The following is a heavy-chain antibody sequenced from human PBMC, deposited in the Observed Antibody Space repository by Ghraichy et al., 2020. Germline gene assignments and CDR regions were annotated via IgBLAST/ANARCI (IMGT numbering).Heavy chain of an antibody. Sequence: SQTLSLTCTVSGGSISSSNYFWGWIRQPPGKGLEWIGNIYYSGNTYYNPSLNSRVTISVDTSKNQFSLKLSSVTAADTAVYYCARQRYCSENKCFWSSHFDYWGQGTLVTVSS. CDR2: IYYSGNT. CDR1: GGSISSSNYF. V-gene: IGHV4-39*01. J-gene: IGHJ4*02. CDR3: ARQRYCSENKCFWSSHFDY. D-gene: IGHD2-15*01.